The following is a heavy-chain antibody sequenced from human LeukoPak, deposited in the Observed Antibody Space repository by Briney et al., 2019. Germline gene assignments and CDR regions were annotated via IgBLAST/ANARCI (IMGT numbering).Heavy chain of an antibody. Sequence: SETLSLTCTVSGGSISSYYWSWIRQPAGKGLEWIGRIYTSGSTNYNPSLKSRVTISVDKSKNQFSLKLSSVTAADTAVYYCASVPGYCSSTSCYGVYYMDVWGKGTTVTVSS. J-gene: IGHJ6*03. CDR2: IYTSGST. CDR3: ASVPGYCSSTSCYGVYYMDV. CDR1: GGSISSYY. V-gene: IGHV4-4*07. D-gene: IGHD2-2*01.